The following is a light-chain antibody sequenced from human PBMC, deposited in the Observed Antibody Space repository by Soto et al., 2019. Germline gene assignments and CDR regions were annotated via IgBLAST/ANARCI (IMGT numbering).Light chain of an antibody. V-gene: IGKV1-5*03. CDR3: QQYLSFVT. J-gene: IGKJ4*01. CDR1: QSISTY. Sequence: DIQMTQSPSTLSAYVGDRVTITCRASQSISTYLAWYQQKPGKAPKLLISQASILQSGVPSSFSDSGSGTEFTLTISSRQPDDFATYYCQQYLSFVTFGGGTKVEI. CDR2: QAS.